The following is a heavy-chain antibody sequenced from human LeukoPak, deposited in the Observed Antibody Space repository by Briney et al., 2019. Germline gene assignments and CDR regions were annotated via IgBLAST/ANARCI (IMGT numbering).Heavy chain of an antibody. CDR1: GGSISSGSYY. CDR2: VFTRGTT. J-gene: IGHJ4*02. D-gene: IGHD7-27*01. CDR3: ARGDWGFDY. Sequence: SETLSLTCTVSGGSISSGSYYWNWIRQPAGKRLEWLGHVFTRGTTNYNPSLKSRVTISVDTSKNQFSLKLSSVTAADTAVYYCARGDWGFDYWGQGTLVTVSS. V-gene: IGHV4-61*09.